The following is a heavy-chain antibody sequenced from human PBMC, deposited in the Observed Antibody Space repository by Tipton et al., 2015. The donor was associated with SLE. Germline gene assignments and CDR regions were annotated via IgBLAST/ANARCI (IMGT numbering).Heavy chain of an antibody. Sequence: SLRLSCVASGFTFNSYGMHWVRQAPGKGLKWVALISYDGSNKRYADSVKGRFTISRDNSKNSLYLQMNSLRAEDTAVYYCAKGDLYGYLYMDVWGKGTTVTVSS. CDR2: ISYDGSNK. CDR1: GFTFNSYG. D-gene: IGHD5-18*01. V-gene: IGHV3-30*18. CDR3: AKGDLYGYLYMDV. J-gene: IGHJ6*03.